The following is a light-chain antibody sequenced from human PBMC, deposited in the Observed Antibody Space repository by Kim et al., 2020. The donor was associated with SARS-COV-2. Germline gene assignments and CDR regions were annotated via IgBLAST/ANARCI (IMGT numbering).Light chain of an antibody. V-gene: IGLV3-1*01. J-gene: IGLJ2*01. CDR2: QDA. CDR3: QAWERSTAI. CDR1: KLGNKY. Sequence: VYPGQTASISCSGDKLGNKYAYWYQQKPGQSPILVIYQDAKRPSGIPERFSGSNSGNTATLTISGTQAMDEADYYCQAWERSTAIFGGGTQLTVL.